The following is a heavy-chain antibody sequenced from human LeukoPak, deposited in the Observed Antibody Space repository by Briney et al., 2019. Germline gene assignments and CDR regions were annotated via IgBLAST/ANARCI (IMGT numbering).Heavy chain of an antibody. D-gene: IGHD3-22*01. V-gene: IGHV3-23*01. CDR1: GFTFTSYA. CDR3: ARGRYYYDSSGYSGVDY. CDR2: ISDSGSTI. J-gene: IGHJ4*02. Sequence: GGSLRLSCAASGFTFTSYAMSWVRQAPGKGLEWVSAISDSGSTIYYADSVKGRFTISRDNAKNSLYLQMNSLRAEDTAVYYCARGRYYYDSSGYSGVDYWGQGTLVTVSS.